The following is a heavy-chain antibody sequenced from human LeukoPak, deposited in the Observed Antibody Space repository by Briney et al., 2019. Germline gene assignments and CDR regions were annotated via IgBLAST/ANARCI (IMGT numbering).Heavy chain of an antibody. J-gene: IGHJ4*02. Sequence: GGSLGLSCAASGFTFSSYAMHWVRQAPGKGLEWVAVISYDGSNKYYADSVKGRFTISRDNSKNTLYLQMNSLRAEDTAVYYCARAVSSGWYSPGDYWGQGTLVTVSS. D-gene: IGHD6-19*01. CDR2: ISYDGSNK. V-gene: IGHV3-30*04. CDR3: ARAVSSGWYSPGDY. CDR1: GFTFSSYA.